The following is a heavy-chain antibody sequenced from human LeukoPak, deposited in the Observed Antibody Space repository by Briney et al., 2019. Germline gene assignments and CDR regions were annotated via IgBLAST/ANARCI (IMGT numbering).Heavy chain of an antibody. CDR1: GFTFSGYP. CDR2: ISYDGSNK. CDR3: AKDFDSWSGYYDY. J-gene: IGHJ4*02. V-gene: IGHV3-30-3*02. Sequence: PGGSLRLSCAASGFTFSGYPIHWVRQAPGKGLEWVAVISYDGSNKYYADSVKGRFTISRDNSKNTLYLQMNSLRAEDTAIYYCAKDFDSWSGYYDYWGQGTLVTVSS. D-gene: IGHD3-3*01.